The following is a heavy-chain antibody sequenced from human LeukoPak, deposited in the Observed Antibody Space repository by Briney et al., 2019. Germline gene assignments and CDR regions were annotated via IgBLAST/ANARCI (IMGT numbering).Heavy chain of an antibody. Sequence: GGSLRLSCAASGFTFSSYSMNWVPQAPGKGLEWVSSISSSSSYIYYADSAKGRLTISRDNAKNSLYLQMNSLRAEDTAVYYCARETYYYDSSGYYHYYFDYWGQGTLVTVSS. V-gene: IGHV3-21*01. CDR3: ARETYYYDSSGYYHYYFDY. D-gene: IGHD3-22*01. CDR2: ISSSSSYI. CDR1: GFTFSSYS. J-gene: IGHJ4*02.